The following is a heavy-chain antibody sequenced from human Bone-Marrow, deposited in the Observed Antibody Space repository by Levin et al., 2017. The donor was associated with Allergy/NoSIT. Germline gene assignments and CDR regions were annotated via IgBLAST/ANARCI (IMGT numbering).Heavy chain of an antibody. Sequence: GESLKISCAASGFTFSNYGMHWVRQAPGKGLEWVAVIWYDGSNKYYADSVKGRFTISRDNSKSTLYLQMNSLRAEDTAVYYCARDDHMIIHDAFDIWGQGTMVTVSS. CDR2: IWYDGSNK. CDR3: ARDDHMIIHDAFDI. V-gene: IGHV3-33*01. J-gene: IGHJ3*02. CDR1: GFTFSNYG. D-gene: IGHD3-22*01.